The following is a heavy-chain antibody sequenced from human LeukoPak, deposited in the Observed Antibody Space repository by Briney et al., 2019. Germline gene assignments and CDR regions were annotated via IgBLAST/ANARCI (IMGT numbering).Heavy chain of an antibody. D-gene: IGHD6-19*01. CDR1: GFTFSSYA. Sequence: PGGSLRLSCAASGFTFSSYAMSWVRQAPGKGLEWVSAISGSGGSTYYADSVKGRFTISRDNAKNSLYLQMNSLRAEDTAVYYCARYGYSSGWYPDYWGQGTLVTVSS. V-gene: IGHV3-23*01. CDR3: ARYGYSSGWYPDY. CDR2: ISGSGGST. J-gene: IGHJ4*02.